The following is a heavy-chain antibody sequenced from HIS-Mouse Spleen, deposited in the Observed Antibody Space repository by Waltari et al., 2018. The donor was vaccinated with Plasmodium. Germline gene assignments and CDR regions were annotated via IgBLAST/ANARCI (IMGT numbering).Heavy chain of an antibody. J-gene: IGHJ4*02. V-gene: IGHV4-39*01. CDR2: TCYSGST. D-gene: IGHD1-26*01. Sequence: QLQLQESGPGLVKPSETLSLTCTVSGGPISSSRYYWGWIRQPPGKGLEWIGSTCYSGSTYYNPSLKRRVTISVDTSKNPFSLKLSSVTAADTAVYYCARRGGSYYYFDYWGQGTLVTVSS. CDR3: ARRGGSYYYFDY. CDR1: GGPISSSRYY.